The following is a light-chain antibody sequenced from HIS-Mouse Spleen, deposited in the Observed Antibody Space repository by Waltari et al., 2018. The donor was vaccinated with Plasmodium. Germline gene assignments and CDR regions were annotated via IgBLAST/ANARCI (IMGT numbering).Light chain of an antibody. CDR2: EDS. Sequence: SYELTQPPSVSVSPGQTARITSGDALPKKYASLYQQKSGQAPVLVIYEDSKRPSGIPERFSGSSSGTMATLTISGAQVEDEADYYCYSTDSSGNHRVFGGGTKLTVL. CDR3: YSTDSSGNHRV. CDR1: ALPKKY. V-gene: IGLV3-10*01. J-gene: IGLJ3*02.